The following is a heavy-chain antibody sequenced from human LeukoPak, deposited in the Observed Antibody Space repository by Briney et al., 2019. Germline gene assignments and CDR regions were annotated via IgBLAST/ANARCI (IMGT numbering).Heavy chain of an antibody. J-gene: IGHJ4*02. Sequence: PGGSLRLSCAASGFTFSSYWMHWVRQAPGKGLVWVSRLNSDGSSTGYADSVKGRFTISRDNAKNTLYLQMNSLRAEDTAVYYCVRDLRYCSSTSCYDPCFDYWGQGTLVTASS. CDR3: VRDLRYCSSTSCYDPCFDY. CDR2: LNSDGSST. CDR1: GFTFSSYW. D-gene: IGHD2-2*01. V-gene: IGHV3-74*01.